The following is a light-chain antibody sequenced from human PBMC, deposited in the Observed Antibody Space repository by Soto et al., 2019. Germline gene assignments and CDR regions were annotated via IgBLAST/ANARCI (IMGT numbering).Light chain of an antibody. Sequence: NFMLTQPHSVSESPGKTVTISCTRSSGSIASNYVQWYQQRPGSAPTTVIYEDNQRPSGVPDRFSGSIDSSSNSASLTISGLKTEDEADYYCQSYDSSGAVFGGGTQLTVL. CDR2: EDN. J-gene: IGLJ7*01. CDR3: QSYDSSGAV. CDR1: SGSIASNY. V-gene: IGLV6-57*04.